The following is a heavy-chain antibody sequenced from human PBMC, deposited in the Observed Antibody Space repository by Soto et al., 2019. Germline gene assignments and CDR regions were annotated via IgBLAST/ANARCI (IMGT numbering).Heavy chain of an antibody. CDR2: IDQGGSAK. Sequence: EVQLVESGGGLVQPGGSLRLSCAASGFTFSTYWMNWVRLAPGKGLEWVANIDQGGSAKYYVDSVKGRFTISRDNAKNSVFLQMNNLRAEDTAVYYCAGSFGWVHSHWGQGALVNVSS. J-gene: IGHJ4*02. CDR1: GFTFSTYW. CDR3: AGSFGWVHSH. D-gene: IGHD3-16*01. V-gene: IGHV3-7*03.